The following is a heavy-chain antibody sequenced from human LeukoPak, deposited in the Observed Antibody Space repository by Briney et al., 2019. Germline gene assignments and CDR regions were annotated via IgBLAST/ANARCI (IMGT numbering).Heavy chain of an antibody. Sequence: GESLKISCKGSGYSFTSYWIGWVRQMPGKGLEWMGIIYPGDSDTRYSPSFQGQVTISADKSISTAYLQWSSLKASDTAMYYCARRGIRGRDGYNFPPRAPLDYWGQGTLVTVSS. D-gene: IGHD5-24*01. J-gene: IGHJ4*02. CDR2: IYPGDSDT. V-gene: IGHV5-51*01. CDR1: GYSFTSYW. CDR3: ARRGIRGRDGYNFPPRAPLDY.